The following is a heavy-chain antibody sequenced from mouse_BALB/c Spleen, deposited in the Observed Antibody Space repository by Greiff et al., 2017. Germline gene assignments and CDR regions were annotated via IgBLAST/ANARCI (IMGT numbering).Heavy chain of an antibody. V-gene: IGHV5-4*02. D-gene: IGHD1-1*01. Sequence: EVKVEESGGGLVKPGGSLKLSCAASGFTFSDYYMYWVRQTPEKRLEWVATISDGGSYTYYPDSVKGRFTISRDNAKNNLYLQMSSLKSEDTAMYYCARGEDYGSSTYAMDYWGQGTSVTVSS. CDR3: ARGEDYGSSTYAMDY. CDR2: ISDGGSYT. J-gene: IGHJ4*01. CDR1: GFTFSDYY.